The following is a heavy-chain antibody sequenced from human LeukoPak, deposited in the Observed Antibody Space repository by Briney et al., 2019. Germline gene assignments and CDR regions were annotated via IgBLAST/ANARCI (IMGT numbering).Heavy chain of an antibody. J-gene: IGHJ4*02. CDR2: IYSGGST. Sequence: GGSLRLSCAASGFTVSSNYMSWVRQAPGKGLEWVSVIYSGGSTYYADSVKGRFTISRDNSENTLYLQMNSLRAEDTAVYYCARAYGDYEAYFDYWGQGTLVTVSS. CDR3: ARAYGDYEAYFDY. D-gene: IGHD4-17*01. CDR1: GFTVSSNY. V-gene: IGHV3-66*01.